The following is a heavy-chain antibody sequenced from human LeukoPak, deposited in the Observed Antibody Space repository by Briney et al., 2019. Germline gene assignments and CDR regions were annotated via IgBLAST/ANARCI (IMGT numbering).Heavy chain of an antibody. D-gene: IGHD4-17*01. V-gene: IGHV3-33*06. CDR2: IWYDGSNK. Sequence: GGSLRLSCAASGFTFSSYGMRWVRQAPGKGLEWVAVIWYDGSNKYYADSVKGRFTVSRDNSKNTLYLQMNSLKAEDAALYYCAKGNYGEKIDYWGPGTLVTVSS. J-gene: IGHJ4*02. CDR3: AKGNYGEKIDY. CDR1: GFTFSSYG.